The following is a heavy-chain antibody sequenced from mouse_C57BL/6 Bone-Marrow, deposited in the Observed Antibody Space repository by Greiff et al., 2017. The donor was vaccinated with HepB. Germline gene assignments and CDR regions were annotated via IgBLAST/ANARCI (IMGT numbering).Heavy chain of an antibody. J-gene: IGHJ2*01. D-gene: IGHD3-2*02. V-gene: IGHV5-2*01. Sequence: EVKLMESGGGLVQPGESLKLSCESNEYAFPSHDMSWVRKTPEKRLELVAAINSDGGSTYYPDHMERRFIISRDNTKKTLYLQMGRLRSEDTALYYWARLGSGYWGQGTTLTVSS. CDR3: ARLGSGY. CDR1: EYAFPSHD. CDR2: INSDGGST.